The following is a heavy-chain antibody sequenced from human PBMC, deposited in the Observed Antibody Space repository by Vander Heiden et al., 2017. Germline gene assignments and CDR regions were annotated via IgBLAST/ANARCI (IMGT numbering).Heavy chain of an antibody. V-gene: IGHV3-23*01. Sequence: GFTFKDYGMRWVRQAPGEGLEWVSGITGSGGSIYYADSVKGRFIISRDNSRNTLYLQMNSLRADDTALYYCAKEGGYYDSSAYYGATDGFHIWGQGTMGTVSS. CDR3: AKEGGYYDSSAYYGATDGFHI. CDR1: GFTFKDYG. D-gene: IGHD3-22*01. J-gene: IGHJ3*02. CDR2: ITGSGGSI.